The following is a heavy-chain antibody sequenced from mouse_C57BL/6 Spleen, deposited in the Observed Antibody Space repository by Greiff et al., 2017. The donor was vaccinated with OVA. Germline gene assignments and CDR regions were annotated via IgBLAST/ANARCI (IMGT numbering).Heavy chain of an antibody. J-gene: IGHJ1*03. CDR3: ARRDLLLRWFDV. Sequence: VQLQQSGPELVKPGASVKISCKASGYTFTDYYMNWVKQSHGKSLEWIGDINPNNGGTSYNQKFKGKATLTVDKSSSTAYMELRSLTSEDSAVYYCARRDLLLRWFDVWGIGTTVTVSS. V-gene: IGHV1-26*01. CDR2: INPNNGGT. D-gene: IGHD1-1*01. CDR1: GYTFTDYY.